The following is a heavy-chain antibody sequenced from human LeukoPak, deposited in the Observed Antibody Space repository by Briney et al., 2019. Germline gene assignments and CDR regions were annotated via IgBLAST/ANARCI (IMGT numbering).Heavy chain of an antibody. CDR1: GDSISSGGYY. Sequence: PSETLSLTCTVSGDSISSGGYYWSWIRQHPGKGLEWIGYIYYSGSTYYNPSLKSRVTISVDTSKNQFSLKLSSVTAADTAVYYCARDLGGESPYYYYGMDVWGQGTTVTVSS. D-gene: IGHD2-21*01. V-gene: IGHV4-61*08. J-gene: IGHJ6*02. CDR3: ARDLGGESPYYYYGMDV. CDR2: IYYSGST.